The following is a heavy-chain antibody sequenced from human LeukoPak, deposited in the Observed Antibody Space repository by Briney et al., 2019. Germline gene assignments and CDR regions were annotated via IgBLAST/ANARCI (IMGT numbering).Heavy chain of an antibody. J-gene: IGHJ3*02. D-gene: IGHD3-16*01. CDR1: GGSISSGSYY. CDR3: ARGASLRGHAFDI. CDR2: IYTSGST. Sequence: SETLSLTCTVSGGSISSGSYYWSCIRQPAGKGLEWIGRIYTSGSTNYNPSLKSRVTISVDTSKNQFSLKLSSVTAADTAVYYCARGASLRGHAFDIWGQGTMVSVSS. V-gene: IGHV4-61*02.